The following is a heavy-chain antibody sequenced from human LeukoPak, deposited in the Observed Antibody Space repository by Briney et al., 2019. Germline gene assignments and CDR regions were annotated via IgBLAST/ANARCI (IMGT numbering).Heavy chain of an antibody. Sequence: SETLSLTCTVSGYSISSGYYWGWIRQPPGKGLEWIGSIYHSGSTYYNPSLKSRVTISVDTSKNQFSLQLSSVTAADTAMYYCARAAAGPNWFDPWGQGTLVTVSS. CDR1: GYSISSGYY. V-gene: IGHV4-38-2*02. CDR2: IYHSGST. CDR3: ARAAAGPNWFDP. J-gene: IGHJ5*02. D-gene: IGHD6-13*01.